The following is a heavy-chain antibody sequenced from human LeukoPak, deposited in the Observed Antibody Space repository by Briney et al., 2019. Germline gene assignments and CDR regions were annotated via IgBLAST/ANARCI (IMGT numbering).Heavy chain of an antibody. Sequence: PARSMRLSCAASRFTFGTYGMTWVRQAPGKGLEWVSGINTNGGNTYYADSVKGRFTISRDNTKNTLYLQMNSLRAEDTAVYYCAKVYYFDTSGYHPTFDHWGQGTLVTVSS. D-gene: IGHD3-22*01. CDR1: RFTFGTYG. J-gene: IGHJ4*02. V-gene: IGHV3-23*01. CDR2: INTNGGNT. CDR3: AKVYYFDTSGYHPTFDH.